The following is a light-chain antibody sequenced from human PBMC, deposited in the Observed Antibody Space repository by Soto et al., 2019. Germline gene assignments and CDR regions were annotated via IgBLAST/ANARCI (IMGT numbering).Light chain of an antibody. Sequence: EIVMTQFPATLSESPGERVTLSCRASQSVSTNVAWYQQKPGEAPRLLIFDASARAVDIPGRFSGSVSGTEFTLTISSLQPGDFAVYFCHSYDKWPPGTFGQGTKVDIK. CDR2: DAS. CDR1: QSVSTN. CDR3: HSYDKWPPGT. J-gene: IGKJ1*01. V-gene: IGKV3D-15*01.